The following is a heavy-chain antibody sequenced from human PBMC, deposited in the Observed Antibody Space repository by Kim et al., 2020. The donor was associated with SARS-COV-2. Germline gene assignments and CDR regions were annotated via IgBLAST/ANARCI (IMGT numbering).Heavy chain of an antibody. Sequence: SETLSLTCTVSGGSISSYYWSWIRQPPGKGLEWIGYIYYSGSTNYNPSLKSRVTISVDTSKNQFSLKLSSVTAADTAVYYCARADGYGYSPGAFDIWGQGTMVTVSS. J-gene: IGHJ3*02. CDR2: IYYSGST. V-gene: IGHV4-59*13. CDR3: ARADGYGYSPGAFDI. D-gene: IGHD5-18*01. CDR1: GGSISSYY.